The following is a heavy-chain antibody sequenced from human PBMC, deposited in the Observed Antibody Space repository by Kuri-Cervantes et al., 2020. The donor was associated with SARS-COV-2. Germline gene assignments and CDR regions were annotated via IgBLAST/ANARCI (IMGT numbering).Heavy chain of an antibody. Sequence: GEFLKISCAASGFTFSSYAMSWVRQAPGKGLEWVANIKQDGSEKYYVDSVKGRFTISRDNAKNSLYLQMNSLRAEDTAVYYCARDRAYSSSEYNWFDPWGQGTLVTVSS. J-gene: IGHJ5*02. V-gene: IGHV3-7*01. CDR3: ARDRAYSSSEYNWFDP. D-gene: IGHD6-6*01. CDR2: IKQDGSEK. CDR1: GFTFSSYA.